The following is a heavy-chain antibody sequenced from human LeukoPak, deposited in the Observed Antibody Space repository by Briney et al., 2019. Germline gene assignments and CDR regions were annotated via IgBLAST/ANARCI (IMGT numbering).Heavy chain of an antibody. D-gene: IGHD6-13*01. V-gene: IGHV3-30*02. Sequence: GGSLRLSCAASGFTFSSYGMHWVRQAPGKGLEWVAFIRYDGSNKYYADSVKGRFTISRDNSKNTLYLQMNSLRAEDTAVYYCAGELVDAFDIWGQGTMDTVSS. CDR2: IRYDGSNK. J-gene: IGHJ3*02. CDR1: GFTFSSYG. CDR3: AGELVDAFDI.